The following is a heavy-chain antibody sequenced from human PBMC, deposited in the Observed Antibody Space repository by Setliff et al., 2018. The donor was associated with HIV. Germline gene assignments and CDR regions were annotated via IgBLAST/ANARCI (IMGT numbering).Heavy chain of an antibody. CDR1: GYTFTNYD. Sequence: ASVKVSCKASGYTFTNYDMHWVRQAPGQGLEWMGKFNPSGDRTTYAQKFQGRVTMTRDTSTSTVNIYLSSLRSDDTAVYYCAACTLQSGGLSGSYPGGLDYWGQGTLVTV. V-gene: IGHV1-46*01. CDR2: FNPSGDRT. J-gene: IGHJ4*02. D-gene: IGHD1-26*01. CDR3: AACTLQSGGLSGSYPGGLDY.